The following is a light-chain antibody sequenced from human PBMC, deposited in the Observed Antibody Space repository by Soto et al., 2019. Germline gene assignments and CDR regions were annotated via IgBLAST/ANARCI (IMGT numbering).Light chain of an antibody. CDR1: QSVNSGY. V-gene: IGKV3-20*01. CDR3: QQYCDSGFT. J-gene: IGKJ3*01. Sequence: EIVLTQSPATLSLSPGERATLSCRASQSVNSGYLAWFQQKPGRAPRILIFGTSGRATGIPDRFSGNGSRTDFTLTISRVEPEDSAVYYCQQYCDSGFTFGPGTKVEIK. CDR2: GTS.